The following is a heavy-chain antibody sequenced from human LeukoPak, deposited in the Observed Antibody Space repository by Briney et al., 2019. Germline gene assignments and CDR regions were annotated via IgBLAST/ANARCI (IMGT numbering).Heavy chain of an antibody. CDR3: ARDGGTYYYDSSGYLRRYYFDY. CDR1: GFTFSDYY. D-gene: IGHD3-22*01. Sequence: GGSLRLSCAASGFTFSDYYMSWIRQAPGKGLEWVSYMKGRFTISRDNANKSLYLQMNSLRAEDMAVYYCARDGGTYYYDSSGYLRRYYFDYWGQGTLVTVSS. J-gene: IGHJ4*02. V-gene: IGHV3-11*04.